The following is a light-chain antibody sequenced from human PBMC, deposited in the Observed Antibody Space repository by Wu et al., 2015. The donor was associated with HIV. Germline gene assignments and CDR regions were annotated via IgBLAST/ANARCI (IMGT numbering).Light chain of an antibody. Sequence: GDRVTITCRASQDIDIALAWYQLNPGKAPKLLIYGAFNLESGVPSRFSGSGSGTDFTLTISSLQPEDFATYYCQQTYSTPKTFGQGTKVEIK. CDR2: GAF. CDR1: QDIDIA. CDR3: QQTYSTPKT. V-gene: IGKV1-13*02. J-gene: IGKJ1*01.